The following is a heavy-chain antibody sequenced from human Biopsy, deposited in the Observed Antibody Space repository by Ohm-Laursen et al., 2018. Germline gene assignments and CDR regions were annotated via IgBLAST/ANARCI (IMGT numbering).Heavy chain of an antibody. CDR3: ARGYAGLYEAFDF. V-gene: IGHV4-61*01. CDR1: GASVSSGSYD. D-gene: IGHD5-18*01. J-gene: IGHJ3*01. CDR2: IYNDVST. Sequence: SETLSLTCIVSGASVSSGSYDWSWIRQPPGKGLEWIGNIYNDVSTKYNPSLRSRVTISADKSANQFSLKLRSVTAADTAVYYCARGYAGLYEAFDFWGQGTVVTVA.